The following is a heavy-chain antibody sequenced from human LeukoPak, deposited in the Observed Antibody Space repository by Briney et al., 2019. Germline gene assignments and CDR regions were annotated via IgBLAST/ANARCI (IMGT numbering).Heavy chain of an antibody. D-gene: IGHD3-3*01. Sequence: ASVKVSCKASGYTFTSYDINWVRQATGQGLEWMGWMNPNSGNTGYAQKFQGRVTITRNTSISTAYMELSSLRSEDTAVYYCARSSSTYYDFWSGYGDDYYYMDVWGKGTTVTVSS. CDR3: ARSSSTYYDFWSGYGDDYYYMDV. V-gene: IGHV1-8*03. J-gene: IGHJ6*03. CDR2: MNPNSGNT. CDR1: GYTFTSYD.